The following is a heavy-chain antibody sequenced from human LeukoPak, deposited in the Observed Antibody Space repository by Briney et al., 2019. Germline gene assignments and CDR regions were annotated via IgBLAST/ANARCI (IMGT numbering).Heavy chain of an antibody. CDR2: IYYSGST. J-gene: IGHJ5*02. CDR1: GGSFSGYY. D-gene: IGHD5-18*01. V-gene: IGHV4-59*01. Sequence: PSETLSLTCAVYGGSFSGYYWSWIRQPPGKGLEWIGYIYYSGSTNYNPSLKSRVTISVDTSKNQFSLKLSSVTAADTAVYYCARNAGYSYGYTPEGNWFDPWGQGTLVTVSS. CDR3: ARNAGYSYGYTPEGNWFDP.